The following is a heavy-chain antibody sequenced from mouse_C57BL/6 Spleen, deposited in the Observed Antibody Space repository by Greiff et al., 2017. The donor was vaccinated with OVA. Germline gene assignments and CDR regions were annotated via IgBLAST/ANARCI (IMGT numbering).Heavy chain of an antibody. D-gene: IGHD2-4*01. Sequence: QVQLQQSGPGLVQPSQSLSITCTVSGFSLTSYGVHWVRQSPGKGLEWLGVIWSGGSTDYNAAFISRLSISKDNSKSQVFFKMNSLQADDTAIYYCARIYYDYDGYFDYWGQGTTLTVSS. J-gene: IGHJ2*01. CDR1: GFSLTSYG. CDR3: ARIYYDYDGYFDY. CDR2: IWSGGST. V-gene: IGHV2-2*01.